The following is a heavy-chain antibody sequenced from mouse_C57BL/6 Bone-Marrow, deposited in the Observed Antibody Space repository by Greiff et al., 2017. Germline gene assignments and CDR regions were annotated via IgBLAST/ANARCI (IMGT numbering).Heavy chain of an antibody. CDR2: IDPENGDT. Sequence: LVESGAELVRPGASVKLSCTASGFNIKDDYMHWVKQRPEQGLEWIGWIDPENGDTEYASKFQGKATITVDTSSNTAYLQLSSLTSEDTAVYYCAIGTTTVVATGYFDVWGTGTTVTVSS. CDR3: AIGTTTVVATGYFDV. CDR1: GFNIKDDY. J-gene: IGHJ1*03. V-gene: IGHV14-4*01. D-gene: IGHD1-1*01.